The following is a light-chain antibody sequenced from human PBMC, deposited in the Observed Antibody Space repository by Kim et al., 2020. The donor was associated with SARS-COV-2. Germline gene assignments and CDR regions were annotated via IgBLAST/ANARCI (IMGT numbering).Light chain of an antibody. V-gene: IGLV1-47*01. CDR3: ATWDDSLFGPV. J-gene: IGLJ3*02. CDR2: MDN. Sequence: ELTQPPSASGTPGQRVTVSCSGSKSNIGNNYVYWYQQVTGTTPKLLIYMDNQRPSGVPDRFSGSKSGTSASLAISGLRSEDEAGYYCATWDDSLFGPVFGGGTQLTVL. CDR1: KSNIGNNY.